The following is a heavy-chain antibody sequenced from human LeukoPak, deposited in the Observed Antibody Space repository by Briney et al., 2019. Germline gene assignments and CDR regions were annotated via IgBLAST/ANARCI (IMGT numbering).Heavy chain of an antibody. CDR2: ISSNGGSR. V-gene: IGHV3-64D*09. J-gene: IGHJ4*02. CDR3: VKDSTSSWAFGY. D-gene: IGHD6-6*01. Sequence: PGGSLRLSCSASGFTFSSYTMHWVRQPPGKGLEYVSAISSNGGSRYHAGSVRGRFTISRDNSKNTLYLQMSSLRPEDTAVYYCVKDSTSSWAFGYWGQGTLVTVPS. CDR1: GFTFSSYT.